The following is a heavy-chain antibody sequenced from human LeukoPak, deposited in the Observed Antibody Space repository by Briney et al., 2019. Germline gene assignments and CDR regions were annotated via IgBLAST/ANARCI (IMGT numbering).Heavy chain of an antibody. V-gene: IGHV3-7*01. Sequence: GGSLRLSCAASRFTFSNFWMSWVRQAPGKGLEWVANIKQDGSEKYYVDSVKGRFTISRDNAKNSLHLQMNSLRAEDTAVYYCARNQLLRDDAFDIWGQGTMVTVSS. D-gene: IGHD2-2*01. CDR3: ARNQLLRDDAFDI. CDR1: RFTFSNFW. J-gene: IGHJ3*02. CDR2: IKQDGSEK.